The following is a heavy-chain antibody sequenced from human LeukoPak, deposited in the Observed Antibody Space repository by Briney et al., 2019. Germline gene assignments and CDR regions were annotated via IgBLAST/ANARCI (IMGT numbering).Heavy chain of an antibody. J-gene: IGHJ4*02. Sequence: PSETLSLTCAVYGGSFSGYYWSWIRQPPGKGLEWIGEINHSGGTNYNPSLKSRVTISVDTSKNQFSLKLSSVTAADTAVYYCARGVYSYGWMVDYWGQGTLVTVSS. CDR1: GGSFSGYY. V-gene: IGHV4-34*01. CDR2: INHSGGT. CDR3: ARGVYSYGWMVDY. D-gene: IGHD5-18*01.